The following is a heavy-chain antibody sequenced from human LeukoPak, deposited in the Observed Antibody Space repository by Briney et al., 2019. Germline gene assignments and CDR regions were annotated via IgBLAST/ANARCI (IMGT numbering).Heavy chain of an antibody. V-gene: IGHV4-4*07. J-gene: IGHJ4*02. CDR1: GGSISSDY. Sequence: PSETLSLTCTVSGGSISSDYWSWIRQPAGTELEPTGRGYGSGGPNYNLSLNSRDTISAAKSKNQFFLNMTSVTAADTAVYYCAIVGTYGSGSYRHTTLDYWGQGTLVTVSS. CDR2: GYGSGGP. CDR3: AIVGTYGSGSYRHTTLDY. D-gene: IGHD3-16*02.